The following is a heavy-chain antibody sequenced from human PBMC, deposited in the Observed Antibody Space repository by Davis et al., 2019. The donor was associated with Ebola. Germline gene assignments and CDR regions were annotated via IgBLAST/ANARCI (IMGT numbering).Heavy chain of an antibody. D-gene: IGHD1-26*01. V-gene: IGHV3-15*01. CDR3: AIGDSGSRLEY. Sequence: PGGSLRLSFTASGFTLNHAWMSWVRQDPGKGLEWVGRIKSETDGGTTDYAAPVKGRLTITRDFSTNTLNLQMNSLKIEDTGIYYCAIGDSGSRLEYWGQGALVTVSS. J-gene: IGHJ4*02. CDR2: IKSETDGGTT. CDR1: GFTLNHAW.